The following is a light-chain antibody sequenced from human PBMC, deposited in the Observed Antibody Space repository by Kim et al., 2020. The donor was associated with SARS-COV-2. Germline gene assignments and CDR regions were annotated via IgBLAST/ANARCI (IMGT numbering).Light chain of an antibody. V-gene: IGKV3-11*01. CDR3: QQRSPGT. Sequence: EIVLTQSPATLSLSPGERATLSCRASQSVSSYVAWYQHKAGQAPSLLIYDASNRATGIPARFSGSGSGTDFTLTISSLEPEDFAVYYCQQRSPGTFGQGTRLEIK. CDR2: DAS. CDR1: QSVSSY. J-gene: IGKJ5*01.